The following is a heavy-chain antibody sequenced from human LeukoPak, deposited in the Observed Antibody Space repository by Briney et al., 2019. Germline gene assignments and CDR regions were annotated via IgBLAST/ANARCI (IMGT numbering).Heavy chain of an antibody. CDR1: GFMFSNFA. V-gene: IGHV3-23*01. CDR3: AKDQGQAVVPRRFDY. CDR2: IYYSGGNT. J-gene: IGHJ4*02. D-gene: IGHD2-2*01. Sequence: GGSLRLSCAASGFMFSNFAMSWVRQASGKGLEWVSTIYYSGGNTYSADSVKGRFTISRDNAKNTLYLQMNRLRAEDTAVYYCAKDQGQAVVPRRFDYWGQGTLVTVSS.